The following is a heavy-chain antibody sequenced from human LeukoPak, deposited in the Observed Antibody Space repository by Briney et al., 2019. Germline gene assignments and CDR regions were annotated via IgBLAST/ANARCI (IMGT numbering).Heavy chain of an antibody. D-gene: IGHD2-2*01. CDR1: GGSISSYY. CDR2: IYTSGST. Sequence: PSETLSLTCTVSGGSISSYYWSWIRQPAGKGLEWIGRIYTSGSTNYNPSPKSRVTISVDKSKNQFSLKLSSMTAPDTAVYYCAREPGYTWYQLDQDWFDPWGQGALVTVSS. V-gene: IGHV4-4*07. CDR3: AREPGYTWYQLDQDWFDP. J-gene: IGHJ5*02.